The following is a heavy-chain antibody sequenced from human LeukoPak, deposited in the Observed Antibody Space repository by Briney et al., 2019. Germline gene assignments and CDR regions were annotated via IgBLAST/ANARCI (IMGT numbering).Heavy chain of an antibody. V-gene: IGHV3-48*04. Sequence: GGSLRLSCAASGFTFSSYSMNWVRQAPGKGPEWIAYVTSSSRTIYYADSVKGRFTISRDNSKNSLYLQMNSLRTEDTALYYCAIGAAAGHFDYWGQGTLVTVSS. CDR2: VTSSSRTI. D-gene: IGHD6-13*01. J-gene: IGHJ4*02. CDR3: AIGAAAGHFDY. CDR1: GFTFSSYS.